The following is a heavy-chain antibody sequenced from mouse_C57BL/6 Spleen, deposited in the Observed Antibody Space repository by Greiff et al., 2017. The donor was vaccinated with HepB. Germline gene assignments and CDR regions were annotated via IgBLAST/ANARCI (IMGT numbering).Heavy chain of an antibody. Sequence: EVKLMESEGGLVQPGSSMKLSCTASGFTFSDYYMAWVRQVPEKGLEWVANINYDGSSTYYLDSLKSRFIISRDNAKNILYLQMSSLKSEDTATYYCARDEYYGSSAWFAYWGQGTLVTVSA. CDR2: INYDGSST. D-gene: IGHD1-1*01. J-gene: IGHJ3*01. V-gene: IGHV5-16*01. CDR3: ARDEYYGSSAWFAY. CDR1: GFTFSDYY.